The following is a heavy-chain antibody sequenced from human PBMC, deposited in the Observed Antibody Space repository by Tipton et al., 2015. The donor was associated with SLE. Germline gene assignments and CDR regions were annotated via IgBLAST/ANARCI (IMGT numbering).Heavy chain of an antibody. CDR3: ARHPKRESGSQFLFDY. CDR2: IYHSGYSST. V-gene: IGHV4-59*08. J-gene: IGHJ4*02. Sequence: TLSLTCSVSGASIRSQYWGWIRQPPGKGLEWIGCIYHSGYSSTNYNPSLKSRVTLSVDTSKNQCFLKLNSVTAADTAVYYCARHPKRESGSQFLFDYWGQGTLVTVSS. CDR1: GASIRSQY. D-gene: IGHD2-21*01.